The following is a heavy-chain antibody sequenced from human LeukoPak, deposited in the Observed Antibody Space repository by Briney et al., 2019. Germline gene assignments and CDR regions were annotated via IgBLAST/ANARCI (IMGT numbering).Heavy chain of an antibody. CDR3: ARDLTVAGTPNWFDP. CDR1: GFTFSSYS. CDR2: ISSSSYI. J-gene: IGHJ5*02. D-gene: IGHD6-19*01. V-gene: IGHV3-21*01. Sequence: GGSLRLSCAASGFTFSSYSMNWVRQAPGKGLEWVSSISSSSYIYYADSVKGRFTISRDNAKNSLYLQMNSLRAEDTAVYYCARDLTVAGTPNWFDPWSQGTLVTVSS.